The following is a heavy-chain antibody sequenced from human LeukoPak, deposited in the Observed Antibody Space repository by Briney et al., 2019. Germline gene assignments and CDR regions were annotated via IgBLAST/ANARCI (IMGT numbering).Heavy chain of an antibody. V-gene: IGHV4-61*02. CDR3: ARVVVATRTRVFDY. D-gene: IGHD2-15*01. CDR1: GGSISSGSYY. CDR2: ISTSGST. Sequence: PSETLSLTCTVSGGSISSGSYYWSWIRLPAGQGLEWIGRISTSGSTNYNPSLKSRVTISVDTSKNQFSLKLSSVTAADTAVYYCARVVVATRTRVFDYWGQGTLVTVSS. J-gene: IGHJ4*02.